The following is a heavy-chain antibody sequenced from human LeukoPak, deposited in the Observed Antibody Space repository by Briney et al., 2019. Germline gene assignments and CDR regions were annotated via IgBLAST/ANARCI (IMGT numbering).Heavy chain of an antibody. CDR3: ARLTALAGHRGAFDI. CDR2: VYYNGNT. V-gene: IGHV4-39*01. J-gene: IGHJ3*02. CDR1: GGSIGGHTFY. Sequence: PSETLSLTCNVSGGSIGGHTFYWDWIRQPPGKGLEWIATVYYNGNTFYNPSLKSRVAISIDMSKSQFSLHLSSVTAADTAIYYCARLTALAGHRGAFDIWGPGTMVTVSS. D-gene: IGHD6-19*01.